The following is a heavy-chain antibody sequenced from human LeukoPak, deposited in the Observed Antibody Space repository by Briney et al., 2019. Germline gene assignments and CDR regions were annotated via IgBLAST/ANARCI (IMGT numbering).Heavy chain of an antibody. CDR1: GFTFSSYW. J-gene: IGHJ3*02. Sequence: GGSLRLSCAASGFTFSSYWMSWVRQAPGKGLEWVANIKQDGSEKYYVDSVKGRFTISRDNAKNSLYLQMNSLRAEDTAVYYCARDQYGSGSYLTPRDAFDIWGQGTMVTVSS. CDR3: ARDQYGSGSYLTPRDAFDI. CDR2: IKQDGSEK. V-gene: IGHV3-7*01. D-gene: IGHD3-10*01.